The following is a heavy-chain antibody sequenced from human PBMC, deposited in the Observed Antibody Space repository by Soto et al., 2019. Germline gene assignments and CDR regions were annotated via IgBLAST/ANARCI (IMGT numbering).Heavy chain of an antibody. D-gene: IGHD6-13*01. CDR1: GFSLSNIKIG. CDR2: IFSDDNK. CDR3: AGIDLTLGNYFYKNV. Sequence: SGPTLVNPAETLTLTCTVSGFSLSNIKIGVSWISQPPGKALEWLAHIFSDDNKSYSSSLKSRLTISEATSTGQVVLSMTNMDHEDTATYSCAGIDLTLGNYFYKNVCDKLNTITLSS. J-gene: IGHJ6*03. V-gene: IGHV2-26*01.